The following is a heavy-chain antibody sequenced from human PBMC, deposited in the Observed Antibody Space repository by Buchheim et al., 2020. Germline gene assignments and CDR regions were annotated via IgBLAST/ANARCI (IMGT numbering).Heavy chain of an antibody. CDR3: ARDPVGRTYGMDV. D-gene: IGHD3-10*01. J-gene: IGHJ6*02. CDR2: IDCDDNK. V-gene: IGHV2-70*04. Sequence: QVTLKESGPALVKPTQTLTLTCTFSGFSLSTSGMRVSWIRQPPGKALEWLARIDCDDNKFYSTSLETRLTISKDTSKNQVVLTLTNMGPLDTATYYCARDPVGRTYGMDVWGQGTT. CDR1: GFSLSTSGMR.